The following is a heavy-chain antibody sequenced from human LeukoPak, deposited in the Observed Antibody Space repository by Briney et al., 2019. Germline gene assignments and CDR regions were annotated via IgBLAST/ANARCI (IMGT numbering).Heavy chain of an antibody. CDR1: GYSFTNYW. V-gene: IGHV5-51*01. CDR2: IYPVDSDT. CDR3: ARSGHSPLLWFGELLYENWFGP. D-gene: IGHD3-10*01. J-gene: IGHJ5*02. Sequence: GESLKISCKASGYSFTNYWIGWVRQMPGKGLEWMGIIYPVDSDTRYSPSFQGQVTISADKSISTAYLQWSRLKASDTAMYYCARSGHSPLLWFGELLYENWFGPWGQGTLVTVSS.